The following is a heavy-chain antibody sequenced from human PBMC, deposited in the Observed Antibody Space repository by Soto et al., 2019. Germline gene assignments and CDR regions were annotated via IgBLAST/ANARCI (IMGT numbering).Heavy chain of an antibody. V-gene: IGHV3-30*18. CDR1: GFTFSSYG. CDR3: AKDGTGEFDY. D-gene: IGHD1-26*01. J-gene: IGHJ4*02. CDR2: ISYDGSNK. Sequence: QVQLVESGGGVVQPGRSLRLSCAASGFTFSSYGMHWVRQAPGKGVEWVAVISYDGSNKYYADSVKGRFTISRDNSKNTLYLQMNSLRAEDTAVYYCAKDGTGEFDYWGQGTLANVSS.